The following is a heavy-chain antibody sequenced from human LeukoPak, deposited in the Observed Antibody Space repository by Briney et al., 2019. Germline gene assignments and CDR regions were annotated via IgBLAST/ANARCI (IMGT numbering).Heavy chain of an antibody. Sequence: SETLSLTCAVSGYSIRSGYSWGWIRLPPGKGLEWIGEMNHSGSTNYNPSLKSRVTISVDTSKNQFSLKMTSVTAAGTAVYYCARGQPHMVRGVLRSNWIDAWGRGTLVTVSS. CDR1: GYSIRSGYS. J-gene: IGHJ5*02. V-gene: IGHV4-38-2*01. CDR3: ARGQPHMVRGVLRSNWIDA. D-gene: IGHD3-10*01. CDR2: MNHSGST.